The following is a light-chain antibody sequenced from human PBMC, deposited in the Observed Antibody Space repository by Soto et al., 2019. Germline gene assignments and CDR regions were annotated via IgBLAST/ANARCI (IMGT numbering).Light chain of an antibody. CDR3: AAWDDILNGWV. CDR2: ADS. CDR1: SSNLGSRA. V-gene: IGLV1-44*01. Sequence: QSVLTQPPSASGTPGQTVTISCSGSSSNLGSRAVSWYQQVPGTAPKLLIYADSQRSSGVPDRFSASKSGTSASLAISGLRSEDENDYYCAAWDDILNGWVFGGGTKLTVL. J-gene: IGLJ3*02.